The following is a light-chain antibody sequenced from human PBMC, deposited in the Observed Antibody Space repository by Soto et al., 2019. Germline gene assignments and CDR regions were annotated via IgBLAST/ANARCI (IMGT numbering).Light chain of an antibody. CDR1: SSNIGAGYD. CDR2: GNT. V-gene: IGLV1-40*01. Sequence: QSVPTQPPSVSGAPGQRVTISCTGSSSNIGAGYDVHWYQQRPGTAPKLLIFGNTNRPSGVPDRFSGSKSGTSASLAITGLQAEDEGDYYCQSYDSTLSARYVFGTGTKVTVL. J-gene: IGLJ1*01. CDR3: QSYDSTLSARYV.